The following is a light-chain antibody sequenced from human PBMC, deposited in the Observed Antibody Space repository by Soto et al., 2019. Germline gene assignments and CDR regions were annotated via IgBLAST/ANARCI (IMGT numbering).Light chain of an antibody. CDR3: QHYGSSPET. Sequence: ETVMTQSPGTLSLSPGERATLSCRASQSVSSNYLAWYQQKPGQAPRLLIYGASSRATGIPDRFSGSGSGTDFTLTISRLEPEDFAVYYCQHYGSSPETFGQGTKVDNK. CDR1: QSVSSNY. V-gene: IGKV3-20*01. CDR2: GAS. J-gene: IGKJ1*01.